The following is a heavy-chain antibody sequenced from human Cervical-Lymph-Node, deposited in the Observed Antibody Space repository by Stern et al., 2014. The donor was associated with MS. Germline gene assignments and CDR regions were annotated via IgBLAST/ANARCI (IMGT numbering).Heavy chain of an antibody. CDR1: GYTFSTYA. CDR2: INAGNGNT. J-gene: IGHJ4*02. CDR3: ARTASWAFDS. V-gene: IGHV1-3*01. D-gene: IGHD2-2*01. Sequence: QEQLVQSGAEVKKPGASVRVSCKASGYTFSTYAVHWVRQAPGQRLEWIGWINAGNGNTKYSQKFQGRVTITTDTSASTAYMDLSSLRFEDTAVYYCARTASWAFDSWGQGTLVTVAS.